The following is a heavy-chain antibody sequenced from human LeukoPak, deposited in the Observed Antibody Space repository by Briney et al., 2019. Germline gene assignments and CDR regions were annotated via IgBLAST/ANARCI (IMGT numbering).Heavy chain of an antibody. CDR3: ARQGPYGSGSYHDY. Sequence: SETLSLTCTVSGGSISSSSYYWGWIRQPPGKGLEWIGSIYYSGSTYYNPSLKSRVTMSVDTSKNQFSLKLSSVTAADTAVYYCARQGPYGSGSYHDYWGQGTLVTVSS. J-gene: IGHJ4*02. CDR1: GGSISSSSYY. D-gene: IGHD3-10*01. V-gene: IGHV4-39*01. CDR2: IYYSGST.